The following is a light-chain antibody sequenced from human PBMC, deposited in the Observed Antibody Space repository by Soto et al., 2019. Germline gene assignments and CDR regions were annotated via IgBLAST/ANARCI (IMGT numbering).Light chain of an antibody. CDR3: QQNGGSPHLT. CDR2: GAS. V-gene: IGKV3-20*01. Sequence: EIVLTQSPGTLSLSPGERATLSCRASQSVSSNYLAWYQQKPGQAPRLLIYGASSRATGIPDRFSGSGSGTDFTLTISRLEPGDSAVYYCQQNGGSPHLTFGGGTKVEIK. CDR1: QSVSSNY. J-gene: IGKJ4*01.